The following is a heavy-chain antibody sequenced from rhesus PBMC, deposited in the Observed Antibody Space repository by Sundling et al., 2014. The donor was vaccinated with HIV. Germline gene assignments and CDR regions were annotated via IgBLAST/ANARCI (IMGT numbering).Heavy chain of an antibody. V-gene: IGHV3S42*01. CDR1: GFTFSSYG. D-gene: IGHD6-43*01. Sequence: EVQLVESGGGVVQPGGSLRLSCAASGFTFSSYGMYWVRQAPGKGLEWISGITSGGDSTYYADSVKGRFTISRDNSKNTLSLQMNSLRAEDTAVYYCGTECIAAAKGIDHWGQGALVTVSS. CDR3: GTECIAAAKGIDH. J-gene: IGHJ4*01. CDR2: ITSGGDST.